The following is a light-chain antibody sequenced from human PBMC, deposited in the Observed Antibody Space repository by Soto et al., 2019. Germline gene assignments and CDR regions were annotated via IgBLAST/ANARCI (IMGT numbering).Light chain of an antibody. CDR1: SSDIGTYNF. V-gene: IGLV2-14*03. Sequence: QPVLTQPASVSGSPGQSITISCTGTSSDIGTYNFVSWYQQHPGKAPKLMTYDVSNRPSGVSNRFSGSKSGNTASLTISGLQAEDEADYYCSSYTASASYVFGTGTKVTVL. CDR2: DVS. J-gene: IGLJ1*01. CDR3: SSYTASASYV.